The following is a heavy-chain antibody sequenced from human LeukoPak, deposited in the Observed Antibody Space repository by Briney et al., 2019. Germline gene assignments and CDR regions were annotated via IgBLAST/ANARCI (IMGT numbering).Heavy chain of an antibody. CDR1: GGSISSYY. J-gene: IGHJ4*02. Sequence: SGTLSLTCTVSGGSISSYYWSWIRQPAGKGLEWIGRIDTSGSTNYNPSLKSRVAMSVDKSKNQFSLRLSSVTAADTAVYYCARDDRYCSSTSCYGLGYWGQGTLVTVSS. V-gene: IGHV4-4*07. D-gene: IGHD2-2*01. CDR3: ARDDRYCSSTSCYGLGY. CDR2: IDTSGST.